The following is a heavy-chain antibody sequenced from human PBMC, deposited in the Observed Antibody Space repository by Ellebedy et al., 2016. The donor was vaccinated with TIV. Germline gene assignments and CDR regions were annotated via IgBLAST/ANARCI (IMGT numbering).Heavy chain of an antibody. J-gene: IGHJ4*02. Sequence: GGSLRLXXAASGFTFDDYAMHWVRQAPGKGLEWVSGISWNSGSIGYADSVKGRFTISRDNAKNSLYLQMNSLRAEDTAVYYCAKDSGWYVSDYWGQGTLVTVSS. CDR1: GFTFDDYA. CDR2: ISWNSGSI. CDR3: AKDSGWYVSDY. D-gene: IGHD6-19*01. V-gene: IGHV3-9*01.